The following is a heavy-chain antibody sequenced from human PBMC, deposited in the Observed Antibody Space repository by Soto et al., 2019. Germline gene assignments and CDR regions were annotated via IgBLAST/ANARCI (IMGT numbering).Heavy chain of an antibody. J-gene: IGHJ3*02. CDR1: GGSIRSGDYY. D-gene: IGHD3-16*02. CDR3: ARVGHDYVWGSYRPHDAFDI. V-gene: IGHV4-30-4*01. Sequence: QVQLQESGPRLVKPSQTLSLTCTVSGGSIRSGDYYWTWIRQPPGKGLEWIGYIYSSGSTSYNPSVKSRVTISVDKSKNQFSLKLSSVTAADTAVYYCARVGHDYVWGSYRPHDAFDIWGQGTMVTVSS. CDR2: IYSSGST.